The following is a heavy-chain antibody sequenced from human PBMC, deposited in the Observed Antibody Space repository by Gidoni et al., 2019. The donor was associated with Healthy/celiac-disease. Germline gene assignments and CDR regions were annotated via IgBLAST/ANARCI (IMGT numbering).Heavy chain of an antibody. Sequence: QVHLVESGVGVVQPGMSLRLSCAASGFTFSSYGMHWVRQAPGKGLEWVAVISYDGSNKYYADSVKGRFTISRDNSKNTLYLQMNSLRAEDTAVYYCANMVRGDIIDYWGQGTLVTVSS. V-gene: IGHV3-30*18. CDR3: ANMVRGDIIDY. CDR2: ISYDGSNK. D-gene: IGHD3-10*01. CDR1: GFTFSSYG. J-gene: IGHJ4*02.